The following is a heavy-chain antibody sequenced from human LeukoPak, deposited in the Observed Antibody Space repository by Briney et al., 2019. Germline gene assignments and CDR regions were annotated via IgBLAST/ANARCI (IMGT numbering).Heavy chain of an antibody. CDR3: ARRSMAGAGSFDY. CDR2: MYYSGNT. V-gene: IGHV4-39*01. Sequence: SETLSLTCTVSGGSISSSSYYWGWIRQPPGKGLEWIGSMYYSGNTYYNPSLRSRVTISVDTSKNQFSLKVNSVTAADTAVYYCARRSMAGAGSFDYWGQGTLVTVSS. CDR1: GGSISSSSYY. D-gene: IGHD6-13*01. J-gene: IGHJ4*02.